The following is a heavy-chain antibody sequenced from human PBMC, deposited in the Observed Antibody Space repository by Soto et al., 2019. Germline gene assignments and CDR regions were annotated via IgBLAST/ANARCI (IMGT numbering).Heavy chain of an antibody. Sequence: PGGSLRLSCAASGFTVSSNYMSWVRQAPGKGLEWVSVIYSGGSTYYADSVKGRFTISRHNSKNTLYLQMNSLRAEDTAVYYCARGNILDYYFFSGYPTPNYYYYYYMDVWGKGTTVTVSS. D-gene: IGHD3-3*01. J-gene: IGHJ6*03. CDR1: GFTVSSNY. CDR3: ARGNILDYYFFSGYPTPNYYYYYYMDV. CDR2: IYSGGST. V-gene: IGHV3-53*04.